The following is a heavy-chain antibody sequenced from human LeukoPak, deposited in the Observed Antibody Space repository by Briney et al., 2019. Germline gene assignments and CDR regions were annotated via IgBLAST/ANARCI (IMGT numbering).Heavy chain of an antibody. D-gene: IGHD3-16*02. V-gene: IGHV1-18*01. CDR1: GYTFTSYG. Sequence: ASVKVSCKASGYTFTSYGISWVRQAPGQGLEWMGWISAYNGNTNYAQKLQGRVTMTTDTSTSTAYMELRSPRSDDTAVYYCARDNGGVIDTPFDYWGQGTLVTVSS. CDR2: ISAYNGNT. J-gene: IGHJ4*02. CDR3: ARDNGGVIDTPFDY.